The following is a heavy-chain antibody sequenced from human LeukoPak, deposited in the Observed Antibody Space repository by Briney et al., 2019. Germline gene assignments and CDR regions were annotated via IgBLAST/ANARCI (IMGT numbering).Heavy chain of an antibody. CDR1: GFTFSSYW. Sequence: GGSLRLSCAASGFTFSSYWMHWVRQAPGKGLVWVSRINSDGSSTSYADFVKGRFTISRDNAKNTLYLQMNSLRAEDTAVYYCARVHIVGATVDYWGQGTLVTVSS. CDR2: INSDGSST. D-gene: IGHD1-26*01. J-gene: IGHJ4*02. V-gene: IGHV3-74*01. CDR3: ARVHIVGATVDY.